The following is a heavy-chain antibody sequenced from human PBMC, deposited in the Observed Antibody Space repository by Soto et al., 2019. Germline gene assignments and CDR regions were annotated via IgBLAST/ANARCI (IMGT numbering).Heavy chain of an antibody. CDR2: MNPNSGNT. V-gene: IGHV1-8*01. Sequence: ASVKVSCKASGYTFGNNDISWVRQATGQGLEWMGWMNPNSGNTGYAQKFQGRVSMTRNTSITTAYLELSSLRSDDTAIYYCARMATSGTLNWFDPWGQGTLVTVSS. CDR3: ARMATSGTLNWFDP. CDR1: GYTFGNND. J-gene: IGHJ5*02.